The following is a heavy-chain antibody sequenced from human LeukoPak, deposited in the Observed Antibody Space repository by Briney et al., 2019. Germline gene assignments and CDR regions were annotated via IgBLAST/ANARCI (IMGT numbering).Heavy chain of an antibody. CDR2: ISGSGGST. D-gene: IGHD3-9*01. Sequence: GGSLRLSCAASGFTFSSYAMNWVRQAPGKGLEWVSTISGSGGSTDYADSVKGRFTISRDNSKNTLYLQMNSLRAEDTAVYYCAKDRKMLLRYFDCYDYWGQGTLVTVSS. CDR1: GFTFSSYA. V-gene: IGHV3-23*01. J-gene: IGHJ4*02. CDR3: AKDRKMLLRYFDCYDY.